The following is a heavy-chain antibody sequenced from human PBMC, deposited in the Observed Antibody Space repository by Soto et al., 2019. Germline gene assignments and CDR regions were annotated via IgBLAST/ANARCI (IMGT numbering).Heavy chain of an antibody. J-gene: IGHJ4*02. CDR2: INHSGST. Sequence: QVQLQQWGAGLLKPSETLSLTCAVYGGSFSGYYWSWIRQPPGKGLEWIGEINHSGSTNYNPSLKSRVTISVDTSKNQFSLKLSSVTAADTAVYCCASPSIAAAGTTGFDYWGQGTLVTVSS. D-gene: IGHD6-13*01. CDR1: GGSFSGYY. CDR3: ASPSIAAAGTTGFDY. V-gene: IGHV4-34*01.